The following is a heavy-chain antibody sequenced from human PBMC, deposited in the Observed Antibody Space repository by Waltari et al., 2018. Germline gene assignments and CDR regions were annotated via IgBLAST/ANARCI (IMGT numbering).Heavy chain of an antibody. Sequence: EVQLLESGGDLVQPGGSLRLSCVASGFTFSNYARRWVRQAPGKGLEWVSTLTYSGDNTHYADSAKGRFTISRDISKRTLYLQMNSLRAEDTAVYYCAKAHYDSSGYFSDFDHWGQGTLVTVSS. D-gene: IGHD3-22*01. J-gene: IGHJ4*02. CDR2: LTYSGDNT. CDR3: AKAHYDSSGYFSDFDH. V-gene: IGHV3-23*01. CDR1: GFTFSNYA.